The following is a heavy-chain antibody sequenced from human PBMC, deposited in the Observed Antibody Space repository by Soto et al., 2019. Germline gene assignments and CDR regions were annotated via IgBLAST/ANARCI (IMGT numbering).Heavy chain of an antibody. V-gene: IGHV3-15*01. D-gene: IGHD5-12*01. CDR1: GFTFTNAW. Sequence: EVQLVESGGGLVKPGGSLRLSCTVSGFTFTNAWMSWVRRAPGKGLERVAHIKSNIDGGTTAYAAPVKGRFTISRDDSKDTLYLQMNSLKSEDTAVYFCVTDLSDGSAYDQQRLAEAHFEFWGQGALVTVSS. J-gene: IGHJ4*02. CDR3: VTDLSDGSAYDQQRLAEAHFEF. CDR2: IKSNIDGGTT.